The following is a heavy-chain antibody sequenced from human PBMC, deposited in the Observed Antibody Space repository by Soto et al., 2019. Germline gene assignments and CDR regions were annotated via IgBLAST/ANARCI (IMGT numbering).Heavy chain of an antibody. CDR2: ISAYNGNP. V-gene: IGHV1-18*01. J-gene: IGHJ5*02. CDR3: ASVNSSGPTKNWFDP. D-gene: IGHD6-19*01. Sequence: QVQLVQSGAEVKKPGASVKVSCKASGYTFTSYGISWVRQAPGQGLEWMGWISAYNGNPNYAQKLQGRVTMTTDTSTSTAYMELRSLRSDDTAVYYCASVNSSGPTKNWFDPWGQGTLVTVSS. CDR1: GYTFTSYG.